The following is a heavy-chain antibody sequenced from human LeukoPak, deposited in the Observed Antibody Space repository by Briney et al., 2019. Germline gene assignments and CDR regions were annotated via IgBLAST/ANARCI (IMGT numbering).Heavy chain of an antibody. CDR3: ARAGFGMAPLRGTPFDY. CDR2: INHSGST. J-gene: IGHJ4*02. CDR1: GGSLSGYY. V-gene: IGHV4-34*01. Sequence: PSETLSLTCGVYGGSLSGYYWSWIRQPPEKGLEWIGEINHSGSTNYNPSLKSRVTISADTSKNQFSLKLSSVTAADTAVYYCARAGFGMAPLRGTPFDYWGQGTLVTVSS. D-gene: IGHD3-10*01.